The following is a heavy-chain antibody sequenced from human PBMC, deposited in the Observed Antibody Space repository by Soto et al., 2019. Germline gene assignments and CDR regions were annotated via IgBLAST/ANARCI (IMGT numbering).Heavy chain of an antibody. D-gene: IGHD1-26*01. CDR1: GFTFSSYG. Sequence: GGSLRLSCAASGFTFSSYGMHWVRQAPGKGLEWVSAISGSGGSTYYADSVKGRFTISRDNSKNILYLQMDSLRVEDTAVYYCGKDALPANGRNDGFDLWGQGTMVTVSS. J-gene: IGHJ3*01. CDR2: ISGSGGST. CDR3: GKDALPANGRNDGFDL. V-gene: IGHV3-23*01.